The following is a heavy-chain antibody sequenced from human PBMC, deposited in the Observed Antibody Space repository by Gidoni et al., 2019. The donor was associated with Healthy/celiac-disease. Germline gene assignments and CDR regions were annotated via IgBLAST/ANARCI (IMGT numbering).Heavy chain of an antibody. CDR2: ISYDGSNK. CDR3: ARDDLNYGGAFDY. V-gene: IGHV3-30-3*01. Sequence: QVQLVESGGGVVQPGRSLRLSCAASGSTFSSYAMHWVRQAPGKGLEWVAVISYDGSNKYYADSVKGRFTISRDDSKNTLYLQMNSLRAEDTAVYYCARDDLNYGGAFDYWGQGTLVTVSS. J-gene: IGHJ4*02. D-gene: IGHD4-17*01. CDR1: GSTFSSYA.